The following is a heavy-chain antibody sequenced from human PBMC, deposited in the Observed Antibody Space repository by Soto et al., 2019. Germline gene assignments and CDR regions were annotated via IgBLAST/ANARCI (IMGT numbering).Heavy chain of an antibody. CDR3: ARNPLKYAFDI. V-gene: IGHV3-21*01. J-gene: IGHJ3*02. CDR1: GFTFSSYS. CDR2: ISSSSSYI. Sequence: GSLRLSCAASGFTFSSYSMNWVRQAPGKGLEWASSISSSSSYIYYADSVKGRFTISRDNAKNSLYLQMNSLRAEDTAVYYCARNPLKYAFDIWGQGTMVTVSS.